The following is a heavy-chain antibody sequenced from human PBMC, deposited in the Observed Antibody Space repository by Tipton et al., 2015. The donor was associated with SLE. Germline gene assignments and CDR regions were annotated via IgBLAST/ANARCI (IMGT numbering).Heavy chain of an antibody. D-gene: IGHD6-19*01. CDR3: ARDGGGMEQWLGFDY. V-gene: IGHV3-48*03. CDR2: ISSSGSTI. Sequence: SLRLSCAASGFTFSSYEMNWVRQAPGKGLEWVSYISSSGSTIYYADSVKGRFTISRDNAKNSLYLQMNSLRAEDTAVYYCARDGGGMEQWLGFDYWGQGTLVTVSS. CDR1: GFTFSSYE. J-gene: IGHJ4*02.